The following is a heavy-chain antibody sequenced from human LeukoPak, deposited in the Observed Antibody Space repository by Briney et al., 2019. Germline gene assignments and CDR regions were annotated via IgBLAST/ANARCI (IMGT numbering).Heavy chain of an antibody. V-gene: IGHV1-2*02. D-gene: IGHD2-2*01. J-gene: IGHJ4*02. CDR3: AREGDPYIVVVPAATSY. CDR2: INPNSGGT. CDR1: GYTFTGYY. Sequence: ASVKVSCKASGYTFTGYYMHWVRQAPGQGLEWMGWINPNSGGTNYAQKFQGRVTMTRDTSISTAYMELSRLRSDDTAVYYCAREGDPYIVVVPAATSYWGQGTLVTVSS.